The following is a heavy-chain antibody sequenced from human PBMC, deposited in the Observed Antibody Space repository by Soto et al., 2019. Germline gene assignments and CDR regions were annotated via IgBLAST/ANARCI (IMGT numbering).Heavy chain of an antibody. CDR2: ISSDASTT. V-gene: IGHV3-74*01. CDR1: GFTFSSHW. Sequence: QPGGSLRLSCAASGFTFSSHWMHWVRQPPGKGLVWVSRISSDASTTTYADSVKGRFTISRDNAKNTLFLQMDSLTAEDTAVYYCARRVNSAPNWFDPWGQGTLVTVSS. CDR3: ARRVNSAPNWFDP. D-gene: IGHD3-16*02. J-gene: IGHJ5*02.